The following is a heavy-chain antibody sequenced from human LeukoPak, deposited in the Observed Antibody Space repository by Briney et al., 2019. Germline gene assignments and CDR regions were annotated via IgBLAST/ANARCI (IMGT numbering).Heavy chain of an antibody. CDR1: GFTFSSFG. CDR2: ISYDTSNE. D-gene: IGHD6-13*01. Sequence: GGSLRLSCAASGFTFSSFGMHWVRQAPGKGLEWVAVISYDTSNEYYADSVKGRFTISRDNSKNTLYLQMNSLKTEDTAVYYCTTDLSSSWYPFFVYWGQGTLVTVSS. CDR3: TTDLSSSWYPFFVY. J-gene: IGHJ4*02. V-gene: IGHV3-30*03.